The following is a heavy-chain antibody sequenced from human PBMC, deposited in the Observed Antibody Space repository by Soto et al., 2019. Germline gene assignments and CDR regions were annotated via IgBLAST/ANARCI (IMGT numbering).Heavy chain of an antibody. J-gene: IGHJ6*02. V-gene: IGHV4-34*01. CDR2: INHSGST. CDR1: GGSFSGYY. CDR3: ARRRRQLDPYYYGMDV. Sequence: QVQLQQWGAGLLKPSETLSLTCAVYGGSFSGYYWSWIRQPPGKGLEWIGEINHSGSTNYNPSLKSRVTISVDTSKNQFSLQLSSVTAADTAVYYCARRRRQLDPYYYGMDVWGQGTTVTVSS. D-gene: IGHD6-6*01.